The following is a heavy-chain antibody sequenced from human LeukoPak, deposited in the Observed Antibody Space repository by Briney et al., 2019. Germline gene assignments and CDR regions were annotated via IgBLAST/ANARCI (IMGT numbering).Heavy chain of an antibody. CDR2: IYTSGST. D-gene: IGHD6-13*01. Sequence: SETLSLTCTVSGGSISSYYWSWIRQPPGKGLEWIWRIYTSGSTNYNPSLKSRVTMSVDTSKNQFSLKLSSVTAADTAVYYCARESPSRGDAFDIWGQGTMVTVSS. CDR1: GGSISSYY. V-gene: IGHV4-4*07. J-gene: IGHJ3*02. CDR3: ARESPSRGDAFDI.